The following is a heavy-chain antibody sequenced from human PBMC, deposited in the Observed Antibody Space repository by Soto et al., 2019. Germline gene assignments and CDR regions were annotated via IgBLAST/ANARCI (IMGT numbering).Heavy chain of an antibody. Sequence: QVQLVQSGAEVKKPGASVKVSCKASGYSFATYGFSWVRQAPGQGLACVGWISAHNGDTHYSQKFQGRVTLTTDTSTNTGYMELRSLTSDDTAVYFCATEPIYYNDGSGYYPLGHWGQGTLVTVSS. J-gene: IGHJ4*02. CDR3: ATEPIYYNDGSGYYPLGH. V-gene: IGHV1-18*04. CDR2: ISAHNGDT. CDR1: GYSFATYG. D-gene: IGHD3-22*01.